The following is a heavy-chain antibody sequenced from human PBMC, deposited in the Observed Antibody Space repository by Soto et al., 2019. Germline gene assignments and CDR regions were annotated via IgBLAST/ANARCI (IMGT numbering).Heavy chain of an antibody. D-gene: IGHD6-19*01. V-gene: IGHV3-11*01. CDR3: ARDPRDSGWYPYYFDY. CDR1: GFTFSDYY. Sequence: GGSLRLSCAASGFTFSDYYMSWIRQAPGKGLEWVSYISSSGSTIYYADSVKGRFTISRDNAKNSLYLQMNSLRAEDTAVYYCARDPRDSGWYPYYFDYWGQGTLVTVSS. CDR2: ISSSGSTI. J-gene: IGHJ4*02.